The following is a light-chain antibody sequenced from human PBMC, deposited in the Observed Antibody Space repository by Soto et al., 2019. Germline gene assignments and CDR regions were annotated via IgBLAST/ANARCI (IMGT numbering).Light chain of an antibody. CDR3: QQYNNWPPDRT. V-gene: IGKV3-15*01. J-gene: IGKJ1*01. Sequence: EIVMTQCPATLSVSPGERATLSCRASQSVGSNLAWYQLKPGQAPRLLIYGASTRATGIPARFSGSGSGTDFTLTISSLQSEDFAIYFCQQYNNWPPDRTFGQGTKGEIK. CDR1: QSVGSN. CDR2: GAS.